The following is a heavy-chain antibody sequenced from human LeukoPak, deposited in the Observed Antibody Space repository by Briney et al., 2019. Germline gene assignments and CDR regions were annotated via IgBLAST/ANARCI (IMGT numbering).Heavy chain of an antibody. CDR2: ISSSSSSI. Sequence: GGSLRLSCAASGFTFSSYSMNWVRQAPGKGLEWVSSISSSSSSIYYADSVKGRFTISRDNAKNSLYLEMNSLRAEDTAVYYCARSRYDSSGYYGIIGDWGQGTLVTVSS. V-gene: IGHV3-21*01. D-gene: IGHD3-22*01. CDR3: ARSRYDSSGYYGIIGD. J-gene: IGHJ4*02. CDR1: GFTFSSYS.